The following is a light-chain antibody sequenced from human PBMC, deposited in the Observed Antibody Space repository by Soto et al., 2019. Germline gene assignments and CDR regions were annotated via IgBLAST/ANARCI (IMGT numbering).Light chain of an antibody. Sequence: EIILTQSPDTLSLSPGERATLSCRASQTVSSNYLAWCQQRPGQAPRLLIYGASTRAAGIPARFSGGGSGTEFTLTISSLQSEDSAFYYCQQYNKWPITFGQGTRLEIK. CDR1: QTVSSN. CDR3: QQYNKWPIT. J-gene: IGKJ5*01. V-gene: IGKV3D-15*01. CDR2: GAS.